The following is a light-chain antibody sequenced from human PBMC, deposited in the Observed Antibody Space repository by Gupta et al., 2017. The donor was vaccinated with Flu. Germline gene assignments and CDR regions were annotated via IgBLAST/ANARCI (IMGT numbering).Light chain of an antibody. J-gene: IGLJ1*01. CDR1: KIRLKG. CDR3: QVWSTSSDRHCV. V-gene: IGLV3-21*02. CDR2: GDS. Sequence: SYVLSQPPSVSVAPGQTARISCEGKKIRLKGVHWYQQKPGQAPVLVVYGDSDRPSGIPERFSGSNSGDTATLTITRVDAGEEADYYCQVWSTSSDRHCVFGTGTKVTVL.